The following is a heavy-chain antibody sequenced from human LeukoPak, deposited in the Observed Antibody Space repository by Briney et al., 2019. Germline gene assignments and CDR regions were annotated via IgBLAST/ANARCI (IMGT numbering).Heavy chain of an antibody. J-gene: IGHJ5*02. CDR2: ISYDGTNE. Sequence: PGRSLRLSCAASGFTFSTYAVHWVRQAPGKGLEWVALISYDGTNEYYADSVKGRFTISRDNSKNTLYLQMNSLRAEDTAAYYCARFYSSSWTTNWFDPWGQGTLVTVSS. V-gene: IGHV3-30-3*01. CDR3: ARFYSSSWTTNWFDP. CDR1: GFTFSTYA. D-gene: IGHD6-13*01.